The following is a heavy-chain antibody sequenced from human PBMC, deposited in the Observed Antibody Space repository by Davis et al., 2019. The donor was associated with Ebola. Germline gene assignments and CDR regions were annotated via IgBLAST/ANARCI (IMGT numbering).Heavy chain of an antibody. Sequence: GESLKISCAASGFTFSSYAMHWVRQAPGKGLEWVAVISYDGSNKYYADSVKGRFTISRDNSKNTLYLQMNSLRAEDTAVYYCAKDGEMTTVTTDVVAPPDWGQGTLVTVSS. D-gene: IGHD4-17*01. CDR3: AKDGEMTTVTTDVVAPPD. CDR2: ISYDGSNK. CDR1: GFTFSSYA. J-gene: IGHJ4*02. V-gene: IGHV3-30-3*01.